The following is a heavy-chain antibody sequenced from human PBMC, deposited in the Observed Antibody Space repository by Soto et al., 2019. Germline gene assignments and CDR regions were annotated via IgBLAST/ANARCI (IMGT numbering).Heavy chain of an antibody. Sequence: GGSLRLSCAASGFTFSSYAMGWVRQAPGKGLEWVSAISGSGGSTYYADSVKGRFTISRDNSKNTLYLQMNSLRAEDTAVYYCASVNTMVRGVIDYWGQGTLVTVSS. CDR1: GFTFSSYA. J-gene: IGHJ4*02. CDR3: ASVNTMVRGVIDY. V-gene: IGHV3-23*01. CDR2: ISGSGGST. D-gene: IGHD3-10*01.